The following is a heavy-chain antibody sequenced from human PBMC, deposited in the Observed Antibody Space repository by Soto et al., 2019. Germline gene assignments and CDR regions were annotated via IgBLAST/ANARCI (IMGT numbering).Heavy chain of an antibody. CDR2: ISYDGSNK. J-gene: IGHJ4*02. V-gene: IGHV3-30*18. Sequence: QVQLVEPGGGVVQPGRSLRLSCAASGFTFSSYGMHWVRQAPGKGLEWVAVISYDGSNKYYADSVKGRFTISRDNSKNTLYLQMNSLRAEDTAVYYCAKDSDYWGQGTLVTVSS. CDR3: AKDSDY. CDR1: GFTFSSYG.